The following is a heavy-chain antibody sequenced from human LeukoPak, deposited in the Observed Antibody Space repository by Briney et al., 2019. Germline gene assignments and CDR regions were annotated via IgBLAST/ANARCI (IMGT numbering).Heavy chain of an antibody. D-gene: IGHD4-17*01. CDR1: GFTASSNY. J-gene: IGHJ4*02. CDR2: IYSGGST. V-gene: IGHV3-66*01. CDR3: ASGLYGDLGFDY. Sequence: GGSLRLSCAASGFTASSNYMSWVRQAPGKGLEWVSVIYSGGSTYYADSVKGRFTISRDNSKNTLYLQMNSLRAEDTAVYYCASGLYGDLGFDYWGQGTLVTVSS.